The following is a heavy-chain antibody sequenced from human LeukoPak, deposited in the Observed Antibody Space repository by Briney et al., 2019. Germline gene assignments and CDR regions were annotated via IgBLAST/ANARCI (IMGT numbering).Heavy chain of an antibody. CDR2: TYYRSKWYN. V-gene: IGHV6-1*01. J-gene: IGHJ6*02. CDR3: AREDIVVVPAATYYYGMDV. Sequence: SQTLSLTCAISGDSVSSNSAAWNWIRQSPSRGLEWLGRTYYRSKWYNDYAVSVKSRITINPDTSKNQFSLQLNSVTPEDMAVYYCAREDIVVVPAATYYYGMDVWGQGTTVTVSS. CDR1: GDSVSSNSAA. D-gene: IGHD2-2*01.